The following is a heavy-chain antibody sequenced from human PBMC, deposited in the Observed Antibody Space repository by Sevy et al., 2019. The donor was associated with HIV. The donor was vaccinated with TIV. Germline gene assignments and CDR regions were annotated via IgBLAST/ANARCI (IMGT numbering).Heavy chain of an antibody. CDR1: GFTFSSYE. CDR3: ARVDANYDKGFDP. Sequence: GGSLRLSCEASGFTFSSYEMNWVRQAPGKGLEWVSYIGSSGTNIKYADSVKGRFTISSDNAKNSLYMQMNSLKAEDTAVYYCARVDANYDKGFDPWGQGTLVTVSS. J-gene: IGHJ5*02. D-gene: IGHD3-22*01. V-gene: IGHV3-48*03. CDR2: IGSSGTNI.